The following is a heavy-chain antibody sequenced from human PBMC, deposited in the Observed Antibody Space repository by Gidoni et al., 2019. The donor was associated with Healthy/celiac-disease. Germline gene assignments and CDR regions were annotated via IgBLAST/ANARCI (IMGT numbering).Heavy chain of an antibody. J-gene: IGHJ3*02. CDR1: GFTFDDYA. CDR2: ISWNSGSI. V-gene: IGHV3-9*01. D-gene: IGHD5-12*01. Sequence: EVQMVESGGGLVQPGRSLSLSCAASGFTFDDYAMHWVRQAPGKGLEWVSGISWNSGSIGYADSVKGRFTISRDNAKNSLYLQMNSLRAEDTALYYCAKDMRGYDWDAFDIWGQGTMVTVSS. CDR3: AKDMRGYDWDAFDI.